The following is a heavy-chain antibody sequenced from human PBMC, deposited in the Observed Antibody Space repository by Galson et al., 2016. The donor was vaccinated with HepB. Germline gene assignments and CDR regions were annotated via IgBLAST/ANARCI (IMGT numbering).Heavy chain of an antibody. D-gene: IGHD2-15*01. V-gene: IGHV4-30-4*01. Sequence: TLSLTCTVSGGSISSGDYYWSWIRHPPEKGLEWIGYIFYSGASYYNPSLQSRASMSVDTSTNQFSLTLSSVTAADTAVYYCVRGGRRCSGGRCSWFWFDPWGQGALVTVSS. CDR1: GGSISSGDYY. J-gene: IGHJ5*02. CDR3: VRGGRRCSGGRCSWFWFDP. CDR2: IFYSGAS.